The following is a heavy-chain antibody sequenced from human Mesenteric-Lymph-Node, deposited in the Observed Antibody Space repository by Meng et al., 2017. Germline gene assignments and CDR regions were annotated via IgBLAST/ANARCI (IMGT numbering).Heavy chain of an antibody. CDR2: ISSDGRNK. Sequence: GESLKISCAASGFTFSDYGVHWVRQAPGKGLEWVAVISSDGRNKYYADSVKGRFTISRDNSKNTLYLHMNSLRAEDTAVYYCASLLLAGPSKYDSEGPHVFFDYWGQGTLVTVSS. D-gene: IGHD3-22*01. CDR3: ASLLLAGPSKYDSEGPHVFFDY. J-gene: IGHJ4*02. CDR1: GFTFSDYG. V-gene: IGHV3-30*01.